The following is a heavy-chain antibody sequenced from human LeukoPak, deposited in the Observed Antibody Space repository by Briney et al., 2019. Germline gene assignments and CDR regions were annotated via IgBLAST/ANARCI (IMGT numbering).Heavy chain of an antibody. CDR2: IYPDNSDS. CDR3: GSGWCKEYFQY. J-gene: IGHJ1*01. D-gene: IGHD6-19*01. Sequence: GESLKISCKGSGYSFSSYWIGWVRQMPGKGLEWMGIIYPDNSDSRYSPSFQGQVTISADKSISIAYLQWSSLKASDTAMYYCGSGWCKEYFQYWGQGTLVSVSS. CDR1: GYSFSSYW. V-gene: IGHV5-51*01.